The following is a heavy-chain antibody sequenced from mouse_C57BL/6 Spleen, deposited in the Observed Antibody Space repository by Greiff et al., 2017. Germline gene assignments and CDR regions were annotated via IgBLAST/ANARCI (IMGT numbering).Heavy chain of an antibody. J-gene: IGHJ1*03. CDR1: GFSLTSYA. Sequence: QVQLQQSGPGLVAPSQRLSITCTVSGFSLTSYAISWVRQPPGTGLEWLGVIWTGGGTNYHSALKSRLSISKDNSKSQVFLKMKSLQTDDTARYYCASTVVATLRYVDVWGTGTTVTVSS. V-gene: IGHV2-9-1*01. CDR3: ASTVVATLRYVDV. D-gene: IGHD1-1*01. CDR2: IWTGGGT.